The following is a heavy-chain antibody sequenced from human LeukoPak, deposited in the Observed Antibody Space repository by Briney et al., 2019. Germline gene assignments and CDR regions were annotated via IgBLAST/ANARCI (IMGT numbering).Heavy chain of an antibody. V-gene: IGHV3-9*01. J-gene: IGHJ1*01. D-gene: IGHD1-26*01. CDR1: GFTFDDYA. Sequence: PGRSLRLSCAASGFTFDDYAMPWVRQAPGKGLEWVSGISWNSGNIGYADSVKGRFTISRDNANSFLFLQMNSLRAEDTALYYCAKESGSDYRAEYFQHWGQGTLVTVSS. CDR2: ISWNSGNI. CDR3: AKESGSDYRAEYFQH.